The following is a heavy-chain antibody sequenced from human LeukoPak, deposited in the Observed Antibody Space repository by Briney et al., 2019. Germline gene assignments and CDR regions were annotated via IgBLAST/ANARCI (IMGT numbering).Heavy chain of an antibody. CDR2: ISPNSGGT. Sequence: GASVKVSCKASGYTLTSYGIHWVRQAPGQGLEWMGWISPNSGGTKYAQKFQGRVTMTRGTSISTAYLELSRLVSDDTAVYYCAREGLSAAIDYWGQGTLVTVSS. D-gene: IGHD2-2*01. J-gene: IGHJ4*02. V-gene: IGHV1-2*02. CDR3: AREGLSAAIDY. CDR1: GYTLTSYG.